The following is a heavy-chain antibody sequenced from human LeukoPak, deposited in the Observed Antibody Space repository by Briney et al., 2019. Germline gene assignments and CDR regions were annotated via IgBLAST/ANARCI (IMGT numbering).Heavy chain of an antibody. CDR1: GYTFTRYY. D-gene: IGHD3-16*01. CDR2: IKPSGGST. Sequence: ASVKVSCTASGYTFTRYYMHWVRQAPGQGLEWMGIIKPSGGSTSYAQKFQGRVTMTRDMSTSTVYMELSSLTSEDTAVYYCVREFSGGYFDYWGQGTLVTVSS. V-gene: IGHV1-46*01. J-gene: IGHJ4*02. CDR3: VREFSGGYFDY.